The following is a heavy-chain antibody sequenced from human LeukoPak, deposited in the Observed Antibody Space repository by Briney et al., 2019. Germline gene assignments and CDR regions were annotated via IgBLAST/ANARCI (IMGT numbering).Heavy chain of an antibody. D-gene: IGHD6-19*01. J-gene: IGHJ6*03. CDR1: GGTFISYA. CDR3: ARTPPSSGWYGDYYYYYYMDV. Sequence: GASVKVSCKASGGTFISYAISWVRQAPGQGLEWMGGIIPIFGTANYAQKFQGRVTITADESTSTAYMELSSLRSEDTAVYYCARTPPSSGWYGDYYYYYYMDVWGKGTTVTISS. V-gene: IGHV1-69*13. CDR2: IIPIFGTA.